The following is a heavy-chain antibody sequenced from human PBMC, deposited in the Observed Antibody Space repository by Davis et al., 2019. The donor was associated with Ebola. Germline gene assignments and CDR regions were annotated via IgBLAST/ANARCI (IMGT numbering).Heavy chain of an antibody. CDR3: ARVWAYCSSTSCPVAFDI. D-gene: IGHD2-2*01. CDR1: GGSFSGYY. V-gene: IGHV4-34*01. Sequence: SATLSLTCAVYGGSFSGYYWSWIRQPPGKGLEWIGEINHSGSTNYNPSLKSRVTISVDTSKNQFSLKLSSVTAADTAVYYCARVWAYCSSTSCPVAFDIWGQGTMVTVSS. CDR2: INHSGST. J-gene: IGHJ3*02.